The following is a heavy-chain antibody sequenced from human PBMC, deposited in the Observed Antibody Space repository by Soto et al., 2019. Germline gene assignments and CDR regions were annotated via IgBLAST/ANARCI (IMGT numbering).Heavy chain of an antibody. J-gene: IGHJ6*03. CDR2: IYDSGIT. V-gene: IGHV4-31*03. CDR3: ARGGDNDYGDYGYYYMDV. D-gene: IGHD4-17*01. Sequence: PSETLCLTCTVSGGSISSGGHYWSWIRQHPGKGLEWIGYIYDSGITYYNPSLKSRLAISLDTPKNQFSLKLSSVTAADTAVYYCARGGDNDYGDYGYYYMDVWGKGTTVTVSS. CDR1: GGSISSGGHY.